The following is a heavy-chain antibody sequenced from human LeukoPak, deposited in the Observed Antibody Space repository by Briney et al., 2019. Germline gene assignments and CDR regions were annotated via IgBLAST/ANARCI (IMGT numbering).Heavy chain of an antibody. CDR2: ISSSGSTI. CDR3: ARTEGGYCSSTSCHPSHFDY. V-gene: IGHV3-48*03. D-gene: IGHD2-2*01. CDR1: GFTFSSYE. J-gene: IGHJ4*02. Sequence: GGSLRLSCAASGFTFSSYEMNWVRQAPGKGLEWVSYISSSGSTIYYADSVKGRFTISRDNAKNSLYLQMNSLRAEDTAVYYCARTEGGYCSSTSCHPSHFDYWGQGTLVTVPS.